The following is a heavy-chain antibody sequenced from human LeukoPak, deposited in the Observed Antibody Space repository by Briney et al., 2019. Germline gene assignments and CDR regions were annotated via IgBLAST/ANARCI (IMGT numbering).Heavy chain of an antibody. J-gene: IGHJ4*02. CDR3: ARRGYSSRGFDY. Sequence: PSETLSLTCTVSGGSISSGGYYWSWIRQHPGKGLEWIGYIYYSGSTYYNPSLKSRVTISVDTSKNQFSLKLSSVTAADTAVYYCARRGYSSRGFDYWGQGTLVTVSS. CDR2: IYYSGST. V-gene: IGHV4-31*03. CDR1: GGSISSGGYY. D-gene: IGHD6-13*01.